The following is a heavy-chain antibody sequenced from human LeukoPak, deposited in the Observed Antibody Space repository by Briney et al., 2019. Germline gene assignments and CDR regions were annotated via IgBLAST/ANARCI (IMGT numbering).Heavy chain of an antibody. D-gene: IGHD5/OR15-5a*01. V-gene: IGHV4-4*07. CDR1: GGSISSYY. J-gene: IGHJ4*02. CDR2: IYTSGST. CDR3: AREVYGSLYY. Sequence: PSETLSLTCTVSGGSISSYYWSWVRQPPGKGLEWVGRIYTSGSTNYNPSPKSRVTMSVDTSKNQFSLKLSSVTAAAPALFSRAREVYGSLYYWGQGTLVTVSS.